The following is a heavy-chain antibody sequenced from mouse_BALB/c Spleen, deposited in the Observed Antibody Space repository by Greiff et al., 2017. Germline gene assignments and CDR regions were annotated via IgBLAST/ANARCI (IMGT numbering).Heavy chain of an antibody. V-gene: IGHV5-6-5*01. CDR3: AVLRLRDAMDY. J-gene: IGHJ4*01. Sequence: EVQLVESGGGLVKPGGSLKLSCAASGFTFSSYAMSWVRQTPEKRLEWVASISSGGSTYYPDSVKGRFTISRDNARNILYLQMSSLRSEDTAMYYCAVLRLRDAMDYWGQGTSVTVSS. CDR2: ISSGGST. D-gene: IGHD1-2*01. CDR1: GFTFSSYA.